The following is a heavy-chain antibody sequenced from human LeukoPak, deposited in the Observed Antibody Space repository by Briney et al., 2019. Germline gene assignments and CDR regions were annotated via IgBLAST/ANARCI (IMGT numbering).Heavy chain of an antibody. CDR1: GFTFSTYE. D-gene: IGHD3-22*01. CDR2: ISSTSTTI. V-gene: IGHV3-48*03. Sequence: GGSLRLSCAASGFTFSTYEMNWVRQAPGKGLEWVSYISSTSTTIYYADSVKGRFTISRDNAKNSLYLQMNSLRAEDTAVYYCARDLLNYYDSSGSFDYWGQGSLVTVSS. J-gene: IGHJ4*02. CDR3: ARDLLNYYDSSGSFDY.